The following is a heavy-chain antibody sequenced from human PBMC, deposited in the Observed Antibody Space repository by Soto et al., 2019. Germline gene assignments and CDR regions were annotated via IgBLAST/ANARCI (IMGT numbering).Heavy chain of an antibody. Sequence: QVQVEQSGAEVKKPGASVKVSCKVSGYTLSEVSIHWVRQAPGKGLEWVGGFGPEDGQRVYAQKLQGRVTMTEDTSTDTAYMELSSLTSEDTAVYYCATDRTGGSYLEYLHHWGQGTLIIVSS. CDR3: ATDRTGGSYLEYLHH. D-gene: IGHD1-26*01. J-gene: IGHJ1*01. CDR1: GYTLSEVS. CDR2: FGPEDGQR. V-gene: IGHV1-24*01.